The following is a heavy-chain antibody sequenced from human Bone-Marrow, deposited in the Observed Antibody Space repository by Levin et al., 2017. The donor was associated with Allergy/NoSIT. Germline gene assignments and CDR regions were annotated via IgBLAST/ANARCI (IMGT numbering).Heavy chain of an antibody. J-gene: IGHJ4*02. CDR1: GYTFTNYG. CDR3: ARGSPRVPINY. CDR2: ISAHHGNT. V-gene: IGHV1-18*01. Sequence: PGESLKISCQASGYTFTNYGITWVRQAPGQGLEWVGWISAHHGNTNYAQKFQGRVTMTTDTSTTTAYMEMRSLRSDDTAVYYCARGSPRVPINYWGQGTLVTVSS. D-gene: IGHD2-2*01.